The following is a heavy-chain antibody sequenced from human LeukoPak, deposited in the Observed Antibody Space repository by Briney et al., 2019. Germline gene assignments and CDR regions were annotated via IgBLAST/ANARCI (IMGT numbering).Heavy chain of an antibody. D-gene: IGHD4-11*01. V-gene: IGHV3-33*06. CDR2: IWSGGTNK. CDR3: AKDAQRGFDYSNSLEY. J-gene: IGHJ4*02. CDR1: GFTFSHFG. Sequence: GGSLRLSCAASGFTFSHFGFHWVRQAPGKGLEWVAVIWSGGTNKYYGDSVKGRFIIQRDDSQKTVYLQMNRLRAEDTAIYYCAKDAQRGFDYSNSLEYWGQGSLVTVPS.